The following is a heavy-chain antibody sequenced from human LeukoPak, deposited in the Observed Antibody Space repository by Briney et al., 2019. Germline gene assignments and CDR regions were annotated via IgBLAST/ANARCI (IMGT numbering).Heavy chain of an antibody. CDR2: IIPLLGIA. CDR3: ARVDIVATIDELGSAFDI. CDR1: AGTFSSYT. Sequence: SVKVSCKASAGTFSSYTISWVRQAPGQGLEWMGRIIPLLGIANYAQKFQGRVTITADKSTNTAYMELSSLRSEDTAVYYCARVDIVATIDELGSAFDIWGQGTMVTVSS. D-gene: IGHD5-12*01. J-gene: IGHJ3*02. V-gene: IGHV1-69*02.